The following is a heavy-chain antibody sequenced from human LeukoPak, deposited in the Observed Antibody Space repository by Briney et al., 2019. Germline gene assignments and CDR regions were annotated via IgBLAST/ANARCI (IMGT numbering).Heavy chain of an antibody. J-gene: IGHJ4*02. V-gene: IGHV3-30*04. D-gene: IGHD3-16*01. Sequence: GGSLRLSCAASGFTFSSYAMHWVRQAPGKGLEWVAVIPYDGSNKYYADSVKGRFTISRDNSKNTLYLQMDSLRAEDTAVYYCARDNDSRDPPHFDYWGQGTLVTVSS. CDR2: IPYDGSNK. CDR3: ARDNDSRDPPHFDY. CDR1: GFTFSSYA.